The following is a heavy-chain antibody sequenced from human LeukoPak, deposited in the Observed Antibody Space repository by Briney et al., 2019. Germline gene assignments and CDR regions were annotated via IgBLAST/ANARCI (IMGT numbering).Heavy chain of an antibody. CDR3: ARGHYDFWSGYSNWFDP. V-gene: IGHV1-2*02. CDR2: INPNSGGT. Sequence: ASVKVSCKASGYTFTGYYMHWVRQAPGQGLEWMGWINPNSGGTNYAQKFQGRVTMTRDTSISTAYMELSSLRSEDTAVYYCARGHYDFWSGYSNWFDPWGQGTLVTVSS. J-gene: IGHJ5*02. D-gene: IGHD3-3*01. CDR1: GYTFTGYY.